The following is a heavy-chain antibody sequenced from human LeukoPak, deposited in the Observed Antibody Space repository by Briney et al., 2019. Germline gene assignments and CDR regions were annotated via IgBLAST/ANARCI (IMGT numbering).Heavy chain of an antibody. CDR2: ISSSSSYI. J-gene: IGHJ3*02. D-gene: IGHD1-26*01. Sequence: GGSLRLSCAASGFTFSSYSMSWVRQAPGKGLEWVSSISSSSSYIYYADSVKGRFTISRDNAKNSLYLQMNSLRAEDTAVYYCARVGIVGANDAFDIWGQGTMVTVSS. CDR3: ARVGIVGANDAFDI. V-gene: IGHV3-21*01. CDR1: GFTFSSYS.